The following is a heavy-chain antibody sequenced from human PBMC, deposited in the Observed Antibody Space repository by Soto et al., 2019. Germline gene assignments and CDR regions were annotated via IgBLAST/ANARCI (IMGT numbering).Heavy chain of an antibody. D-gene: IGHD5-18*01. CDR3: AKVVDTAMPKDY. V-gene: IGHV3-30-3*01. CDR2: ISYDGSNK. Sequence: LRLSCAASGFTFSSYAMPWVRQAPGTGLEWVAVISYDGSNKYYADSVKGRFTISRDNSKNTLYLQMNSLRAEDTAVYYCAKVVDTAMPKDYWGQGTLVTVSS. CDR1: GFTFSSYA. J-gene: IGHJ4*02.